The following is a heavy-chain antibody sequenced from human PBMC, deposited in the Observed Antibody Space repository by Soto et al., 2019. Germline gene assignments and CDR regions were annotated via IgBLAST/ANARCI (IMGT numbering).Heavy chain of an antibody. V-gene: IGHV4-59*02. CDR1: GASVTNYL. Sequence: PSETLSLTFKVSGASVTNYLWSWMRQPPGKGLEWIGHMYHGGRTNYSPSLKRRVTMSLDSSRNQFSLKLESLNARGTAGYFCARDPGYCTNGVCPIFDFWGQGLLVTVSS. D-gene: IGHD2-8*01. J-gene: IGHJ4*02. CDR2: MYHGGRT. CDR3: ARDPGYCTNGVCPIFDF.